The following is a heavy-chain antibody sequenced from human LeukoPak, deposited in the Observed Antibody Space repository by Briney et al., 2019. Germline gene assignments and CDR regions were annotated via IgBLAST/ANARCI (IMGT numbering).Heavy chain of an antibody. CDR3: ARDQPDTAFDY. V-gene: IGHV3-21*01. CDR1: GFTFGTYT. Sequence: GGSLRLSCAASGFTFGTYTMNWVRQAPGKGLEWVSSISISSTYRYYADSVKGRFTVSRDNAKNSLFLQMNSLRAEDTAVYYCARDQPDTAFDYWGQGTLVTVSS. J-gene: IGHJ4*02. CDR2: ISISSTYR. D-gene: IGHD5-18*01.